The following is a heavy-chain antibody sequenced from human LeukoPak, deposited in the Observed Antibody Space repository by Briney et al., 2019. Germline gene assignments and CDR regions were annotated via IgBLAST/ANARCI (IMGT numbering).Heavy chain of an antibody. J-gene: IGHJ4*02. V-gene: IGHV4-59*01. D-gene: IGHD2-15*01. Sequence: SETLSLTCTVSGGSISSYYWSWIRQRPGKGLEWIGYIYYSGRTNSNHSLKSRVTISVDTSKNQFSLKLSSVTAADTAVYYCARYSSGFSFGYGGQGTLVTVSS. CDR1: GGSISSYY. CDR3: ARYSSGFSFGY. CDR2: IYYSGRT.